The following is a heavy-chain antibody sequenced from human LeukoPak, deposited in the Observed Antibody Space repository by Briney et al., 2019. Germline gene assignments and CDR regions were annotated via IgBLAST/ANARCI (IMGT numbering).Heavy chain of an antibody. CDR1: GLTFTMYA. CDR3: ARGEYYDSSGYYSFDY. V-gene: IGHV3-21*01. Sequence: GGSLRLSCAASGLTFTMYAMSWVRQAPGKGLEWVSSISSSSSYIYYADSVKGRRFTISRDNAKNSLYLQMNNLRAEDTAVYYCARGEYYDSSGYYSFDYWGQGTLVTVSS. CDR2: ISSSSSYI. D-gene: IGHD3-22*01. J-gene: IGHJ4*02.